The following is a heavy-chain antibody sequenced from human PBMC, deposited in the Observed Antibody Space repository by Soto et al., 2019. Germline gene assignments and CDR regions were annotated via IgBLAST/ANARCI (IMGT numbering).Heavy chain of an antibody. Sequence: SETLSLTCTVSGGSISRSGYFWSWIRQHPGKCLEWIGYIYDSGSTYYNPSLKSRVSLSVDTSKNQFSLNLTSVTAADTAMYYCARSSRSYFDYWGQGTLVTVYS. CDR3: ARSSRSYFDY. CDR2: IYDSGST. J-gene: IGHJ4*02. V-gene: IGHV4-31*03. CDR1: GGSISRSGYF.